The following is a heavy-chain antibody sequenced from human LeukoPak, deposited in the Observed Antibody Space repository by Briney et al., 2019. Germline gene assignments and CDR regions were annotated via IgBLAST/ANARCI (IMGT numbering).Heavy chain of an antibody. CDR2: IYSGGST. J-gene: IGHJ4*02. Sequence: GGSLRLSCAASGFTVSSNYMSWVRQAPGKGLEWVSVIYSGGSTYYADSVKGRFTISRDNSKNTLYFEMNSLRAEDTAVYYCARPNLGYCSGGSCYLRYWGQGTLVTVSS. D-gene: IGHD2-15*01. CDR1: GFTVSSNY. V-gene: IGHV3-53*01. CDR3: ARPNLGYCSGGSCYLRY.